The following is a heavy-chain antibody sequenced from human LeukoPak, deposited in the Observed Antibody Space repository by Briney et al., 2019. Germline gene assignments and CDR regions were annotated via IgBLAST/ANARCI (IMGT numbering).Heavy chain of an antibody. V-gene: IGHV1-2*02. J-gene: IGHJ4*02. CDR3: AGLPRYNWNEPLDY. CDR2: INPNSGGT. CDR1: GYTFTDYY. Sequence: ASVKVSCKASGYTFTDYYMHWVRQAPGQGLEWMGWINPNSGGTKYAQKFQGRVTMTRDTSINTAYVELTRLTYDDTAVYYCAGLPRYNWNEPLDYWSQGTLVTVSS. D-gene: IGHD1-20*01.